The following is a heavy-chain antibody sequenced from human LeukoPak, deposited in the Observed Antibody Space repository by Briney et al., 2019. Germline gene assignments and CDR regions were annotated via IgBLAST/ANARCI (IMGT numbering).Heavy chain of an antibody. CDR1: GGTFSSYA. J-gene: IGHJ3*02. V-gene: IGHV1-69*06. CDR2: IIPIFGTA. Sequence: SVKVSCKASGGTFSSYAISWVRQAPGQGLEWMGGIIPIFGTANYAQKFQGRVTITADKSTSTAYMELRSLGSDDTAVYYCARGGSSWSSDAFDIWGQGTMVTVSS. CDR3: ARGGSSWSSDAFDI. D-gene: IGHD6-13*01.